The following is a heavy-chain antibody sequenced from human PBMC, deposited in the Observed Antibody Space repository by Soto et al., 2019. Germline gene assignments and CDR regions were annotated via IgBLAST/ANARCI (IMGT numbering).Heavy chain of an antibody. CDR2: IIPILDET. CDR1: GGSFRSHA. Sequence: QIQLVQSGAEVNKPGSSVRVSCKASGGSFRSHAVTWVRQAPGQGLEWMGRIIPILDETKFAQKFQDRVKMTAAKSTSTVYMGLGSLTADDTAMYFCSVGEDDDLRSARDDDVDIWGQGTKVTVSS. J-gene: IGHJ3*02. CDR3: SVGEDDDLRSARDDDVDI. D-gene: IGHD4-17*01. V-gene: IGHV1-69*02.